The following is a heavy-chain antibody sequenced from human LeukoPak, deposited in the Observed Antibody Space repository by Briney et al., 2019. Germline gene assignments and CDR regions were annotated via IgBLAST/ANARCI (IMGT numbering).Heavy chain of an antibody. CDR1: GYSFTSYW. CDR2: IYPGDSDT. CDR3: ARHQSSSWYDYYYMDV. J-gene: IGHJ6*03. Sequence: GESLKISRKGSGYSFTSYWIGWVRQMPGKGLEWMGIIYPGDSDTRYSPSFQGQVTISADKSISTAYLQWSSLKASDTAMYYCARHQSSSWYDYYYMDVWGKGTTVTISS. D-gene: IGHD6-13*01. V-gene: IGHV5-51*01.